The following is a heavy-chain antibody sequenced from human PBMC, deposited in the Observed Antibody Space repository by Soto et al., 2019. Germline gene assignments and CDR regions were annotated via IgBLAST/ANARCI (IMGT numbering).Heavy chain of an antibody. J-gene: IGHJ5*02. D-gene: IGHD2-2*01. CDR1: GGSISYNSYY. CDR3: ARLVVVAPVANA. Sequence: PSETLSLTCSVSGGSISYNSYYWGCIRQPPGKGLEWVGGIFYTGTTYYSPSLKDRVTISVDTSKNSFSLNLTSVTAADTAVYFCARLVVVAPVANAWGQGTLVTVSS. V-gene: IGHV4-39*02. CDR2: IFYTGTT.